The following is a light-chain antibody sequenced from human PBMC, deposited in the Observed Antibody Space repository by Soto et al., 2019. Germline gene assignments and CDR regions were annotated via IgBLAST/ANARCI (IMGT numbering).Light chain of an antibody. V-gene: IGKV3-15*01. Sequence: EIVMTQSPATLSVSPGERATLSCRASQSVSSNLAWYQQKSGQAPRLVIHGASTRAAGIPARFSGSGSGTEFTLTISSLQSEDFAVYYCQQNNIWPLFTFGPGTKVDIK. CDR3: QQNNIWPLFT. J-gene: IGKJ3*01. CDR1: QSVSSN. CDR2: GAS.